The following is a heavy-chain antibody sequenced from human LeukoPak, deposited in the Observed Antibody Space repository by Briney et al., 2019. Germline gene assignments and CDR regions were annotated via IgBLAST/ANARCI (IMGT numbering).Heavy chain of an antibody. D-gene: IGHD3-10*01. V-gene: IGHV4-38-2*02. CDR2: VYHSGST. J-gene: IGHJ6*04. CDR1: DHSISSGYF. Sequence: SETLSLTCTVSDHSISSGYFWAWIRQPPGKGLEWIGNVYHSGSTWYKSSLKSRVTISIDTSKYHFSLNLRSVTAADTAVYYCARDRLYGSGSFPMDVWGKGTTVTVSS. CDR3: ARDRLYGSGSFPMDV.